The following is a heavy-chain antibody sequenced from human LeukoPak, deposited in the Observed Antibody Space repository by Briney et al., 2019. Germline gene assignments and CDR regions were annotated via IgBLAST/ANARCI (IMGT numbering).Heavy chain of an antibody. J-gene: IGHJ6*02. CDR1: GFTFTTYY. V-gene: IGHV3-21*01. D-gene: IGHD4-23*01. CDR2: ISSSSTYI. CDR3: ARGPQVTHRGYGMDV. Sequence: NTGGSLRLSCAGSGFTFTTYYMNWVRQAPGKGLEWVSSISSSSTYIYYADSVKGRFTISRDNAKNSLYLQMSSLRAEDTAVYYCARGPQVTHRGYGMDVWGQGTTVTVSS.